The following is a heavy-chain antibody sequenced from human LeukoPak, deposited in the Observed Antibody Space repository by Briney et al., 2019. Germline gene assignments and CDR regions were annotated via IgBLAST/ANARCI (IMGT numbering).Heavy chain of an antibody. V-gene: IGHV3-23*01. Sequence: GGSLRLSCAASGFTFSSYAMSWVRQAPGKGLEWVSAISGSGGSTYYADSVKGRFTISRDNSKNTLYLQMNSLRAEDTAVYYCATRYVDWLLGDFDYWGQGTLVTVSS. D-gene: IGHD3-9*01. CDR2: ISGSGGST. J-gene: IGHJ4*02. CDR3: ATRYVDWLLGDFDY. CDR1: GFTFSSYA.